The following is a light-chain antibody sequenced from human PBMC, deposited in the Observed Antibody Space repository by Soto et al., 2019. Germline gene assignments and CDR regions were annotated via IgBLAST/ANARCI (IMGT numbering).Light chain of an antibody. CDR2: GAS. CDR3: QQYNNWPHT. J-gene: IGKJ4*01. Sequence: EIVMTQSPATLSVSPGERATLSCRASQSVNSNLAWYQQKPCQAPRLLIYGASTRATGIPARFSGSVSGTEFTLTISSLQSEDFAVYYCQQYNNWPHTFGGGTKVEIK. V-gene: IGKV3-15*01. CDR1: QSVNSN.